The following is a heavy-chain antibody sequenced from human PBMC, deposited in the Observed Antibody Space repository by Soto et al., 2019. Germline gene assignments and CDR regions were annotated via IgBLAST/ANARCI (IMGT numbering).Heavy chain of an antibody. V-gene: IGHV4-34*01. CDR1: GGSFSGYY. D-gene: IGHD1-7*01. CDR3: ARGVPWNSHSGAFDI. J-gene: IGHJ3*02. CDR2: INHSGST. Sequence: QVQLQQWGAGLLKPSETLSLTCAVYGGSFSGYYWSWIRQPPGKGLEWIGEINHSGSTNYNPSLKSRVTISVDTSKNQFSLKLSSVTAADTAVYYCARGVPWNSHSGAFDIWGQGTMVTVSS.